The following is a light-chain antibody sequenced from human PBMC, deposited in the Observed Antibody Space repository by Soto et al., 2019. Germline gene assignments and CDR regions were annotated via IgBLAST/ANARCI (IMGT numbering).Light chain of an antibody. CDR2: GAS. V-gene: IGKV3-15*01. J-gene: IGKJ4*01. CDR3: QQYNNWPLT. CDR1: ESVSSN. Sequence: VMTQSPAALSVSPGERATLSCRASESVSSNLAWYQQKPGQAPRLLIYGASTRATGIPARFSGSGSGTEFTLTISSLQSEDFAVYYCQQYNNWPLTFGGGTKVDIK.